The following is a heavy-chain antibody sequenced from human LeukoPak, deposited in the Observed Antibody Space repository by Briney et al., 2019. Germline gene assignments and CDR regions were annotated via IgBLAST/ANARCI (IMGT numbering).Heavy chain of an antibody. J-gene: IGHJ5*02. D-gene: IGHD2-15*01. CDR1: GFTFSSYG. Sequence: AGGSLRLSCAASGFTFSSYGMHWVRQAPGKGLEWVAFIGYDGSNKYYEDYVKGRFTISRENSKNTLYLQMNILRAEDTAVYYCAKGLGACSGGSCYSPDFDPWGQGTLVTVSS. CDR2: IGYDGSNK. V-gene: IGHV3-30*02. CDR3: AKGLGACSGGSCYSPDFDP.